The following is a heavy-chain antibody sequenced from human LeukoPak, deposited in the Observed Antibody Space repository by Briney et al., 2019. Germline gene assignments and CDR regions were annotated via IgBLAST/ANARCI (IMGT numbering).Heavy chain of an antibody. V-gene: IGHV5-51*01. CDR3: ARPTLPAGSGTMPLDY. Sequence: GESLKISCKGSGYSFTSYLIGWARQMHGKGVGWMGIIYPGDSDTQYSPSFQRHATIPADKSITTAYLQWSSLKAADAAMYYCARPTLPAGSGTMPLDYWGQGTLVTVSS. CDR2: IYPGDSDT. J-gene: IGHJ4*02. D-gene: IGHD3-10*01. CDR1: GYSFTSYL.